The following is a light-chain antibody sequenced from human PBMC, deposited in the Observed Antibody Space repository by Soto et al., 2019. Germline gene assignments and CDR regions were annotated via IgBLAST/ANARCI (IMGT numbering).Light chain of an antibody. CDR1: QTVSSN. Sequence: EIVMTQSPATLSVSPGDRATLSCRASQTVSSNLAWYQQKPGQSPRFLIYGSSTRATGIPARFSGSGSGTEFTLTISSLQSEDFAVYYCHQYNFWPSFGQGTKVDIK. CDR2: GSS. V-gene: IGKV3-15*01. J-gene: IGKJ1*01. CDR3: HQYNFWPS.